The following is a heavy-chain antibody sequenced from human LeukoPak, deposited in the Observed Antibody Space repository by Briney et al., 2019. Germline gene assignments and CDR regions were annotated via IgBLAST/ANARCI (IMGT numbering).Heavy chain of an antibody. CDR3: ARSGATQDYYYYGMDV. CDR1: AGTLNNYP. Sequence: PVKVSSTASAGTLNNYPISWVRQAPGQGLAWMGGIIPIFGTANYAQKFQGRVTIPADESTSTAYMEASSLRSEDTAVYYCARSGATQDYYYYGMDVWGQGTTVTVSS. V-gene: IGHV1-69*13. D-gene: IGHD5-12*01. CDR2: IIPIFGTA. J-gene: IGHJ6*02.